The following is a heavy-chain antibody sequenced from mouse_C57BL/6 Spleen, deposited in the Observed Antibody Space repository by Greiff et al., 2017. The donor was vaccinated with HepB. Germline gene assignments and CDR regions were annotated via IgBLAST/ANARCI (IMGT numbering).Heavy chain of an antibody. Sequence: QVQLQQPGAELVRPGTSVKLSCKASGYTFTSYWMHWVKQRPGQGLEWIGVIDPSDSYTNYNQKFKGKATLTVYTSSSTAYMQLSSLTSEDSAVYYCARGGVTTDYWGQGTTLTVSS. CDR1: GYTFTSYW. J-gene: IGHJ2*01. CDR2: IDPSDSYT. V-gene: IGHV1-59*01. D-gene: IGHD2-2*01. CDR3: ARGGVTTDY.